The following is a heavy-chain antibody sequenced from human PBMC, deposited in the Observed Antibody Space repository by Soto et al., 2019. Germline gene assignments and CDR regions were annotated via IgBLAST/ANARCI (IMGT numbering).Heavy chain of an antibody. D-gene: IGHD4-17*01. V-gene: IGHV3-23*01. CDR1: GFTFDNYA. Sequence: PGGSLRLSCAASGFTFDNYAMSWVRQTPGKGLEWVSAISGSGGSTYYADFVKGRFTIFRDNPKNTLYLQMSSLRAEDTAVYYCAKDLHTTRSSHDYWGQGTLVTVSS. CDR2: ISGSGGST. J-gene: IGHJ4*02. CDR3: AKDLHTTRSSHDY.